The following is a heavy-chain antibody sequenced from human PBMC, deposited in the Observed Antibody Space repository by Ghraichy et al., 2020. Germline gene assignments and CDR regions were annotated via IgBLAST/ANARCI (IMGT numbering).Heavy chain of an antibody. CDR2: ISWNSGSI. J-gene: IGHJ3*02. Sequence: GGSLRLSCAASGFTFDDYAMHWVRQAPGKGLEWVSGISWNSGSIGYADSVKGRFTISRDNAKNSLYLQMNSLRAEDTALYYCAKDMRWELHAFDIWGQGTMVTVSS. D-gene: IGHD1-26*01. V-gene: IGHV3-9*01. CDR3: AKDMRWELHAFDI. CDR1: GFTFDDYA.